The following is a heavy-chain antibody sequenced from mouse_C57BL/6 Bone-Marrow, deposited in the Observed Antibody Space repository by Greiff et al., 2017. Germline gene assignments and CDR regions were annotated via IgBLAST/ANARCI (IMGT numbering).Heavy chain of an antibody. Sequence: VQLQQPGPELVKPGASVKMSCKASGYTFTSYWITWVKQRPGQGLEWIGDIYPTSGRTNYNEKFKSKAILTVDTSSNTAYMQLSSLTSEDSAVYYCARSGPLVRSFDYWGQGTTLTVSS. CDR3: ARSGPLVRSFDY. CDR1: GYTFTSYW. D-gene: IGHD2-14*01. V-gene: IGHV1-55*01. CDR2: IYPTSGRT. J-gene: IGHJ2*01.